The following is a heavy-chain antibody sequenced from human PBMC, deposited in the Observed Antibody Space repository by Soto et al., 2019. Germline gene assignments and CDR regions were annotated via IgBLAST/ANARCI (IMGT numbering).Heavy chain of an antibody. V-gene: IGHV4-34*01. Sequence: QVQLQQWGAGLLKPSETLSLTCAVFGGSVNSGNYYWSWIRQPPGKGLEWIGEMSHNGGTHFNPFLKSRVTISVDTSKNQFSLKMSSVTAADTALYYCARVERGTATTVVDAFDIWGPGTMVTVSS. J-gene: IGHJ3*02. CDR3: ARVERGTATTVVDAFDI. CDR2: MSHNGGT. CDR1: GGSVNSGNYY. D-gene: IGHD1-1*01.